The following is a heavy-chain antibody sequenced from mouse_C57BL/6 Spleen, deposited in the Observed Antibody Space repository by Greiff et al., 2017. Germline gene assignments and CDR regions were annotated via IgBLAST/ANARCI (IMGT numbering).Heavy chain of an antibody. CDR2: INPYNGDT. CDR3: ARFITTVVSTNYYAMDY. V-gene: IGHV1-20*01. CDR1: GYSFTGYF. D-gene: IGHD1-1*01. Sequence: EVQLVESGPELVKPGDSVKISCKASGYSFTGYFMNWVMQSHGKSLEWIGRINPYNGDTFYNQKFKGKATLTVDKSSSTAHMELRSLTSEDSAVYYCARFITTVVSTNYYAMDYWGHVTSVTVSS. J-gene: IGHJ4*01.